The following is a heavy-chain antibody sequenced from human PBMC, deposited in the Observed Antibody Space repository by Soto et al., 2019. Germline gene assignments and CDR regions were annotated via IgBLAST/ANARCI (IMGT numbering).Heavy chain of an antibody. CDR2: ISSGGDRR. Sequence: PGGSLRLSCAASGFTFSGYAMNWVRQAPGKGLEWVSVISSGGDRREYTDSVKGRFTISRDNSENTLYLQMNSLRTEDTAVYYCVKDRDRWSGHYTLGTFDYWGQGTLVTVSS. CDR3: VKDRDRWSGHYTLGTFDY. CDR1: GFTFSGYA. D-gene: IGHD4-4*01. V-gene: IGHV3-23*01. J-gene: IGHJ4*02.